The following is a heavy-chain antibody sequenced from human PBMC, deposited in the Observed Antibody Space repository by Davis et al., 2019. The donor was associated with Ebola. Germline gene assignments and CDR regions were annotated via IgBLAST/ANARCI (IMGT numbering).Heavy chain of an antibody. CDR3: ASVTGVFGFYFDY. J-gene: IGHJ4*02. V-gene: IGHV1-2*06. Sequence: ASVKVSCKASGYTLTQYYIQWVRQAPGQVLEWMGRIDPNTGVTTYAHNFQGRVTMTRDTSISTTYMELSRLRSDDTAVYYCASVTGVFGFYFDYWGQGSLVTVSS. D-gene: IGHD6-19*01. CDR2: IDPNTGVT. CDR1: GYTLTQYY.